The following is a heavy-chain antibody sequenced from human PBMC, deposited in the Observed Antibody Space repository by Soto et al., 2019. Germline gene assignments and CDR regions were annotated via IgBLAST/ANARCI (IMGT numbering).Heavy chain of an antibody. CDR3: ARAFEDPATVRELYYSGLDD. J-gene: IGHJ6*02. CDR2: ISYDGSNK. Sequence: QVQLVESGGGVVQPGRSLTLSCAASGFAFSGYGMHWVRQAPGKGLEWVAVISYDGSNKYYADSVKGRFTVSRDNSKNTVYLRMSGLGPEDTAVYYCARAFEDPATVRELYYSGLDDWGQGTTVTVSS. V-gene: IGHV3-30*03. D-gene: IGHD5-18*01. CDR1: GFAFSGYG.